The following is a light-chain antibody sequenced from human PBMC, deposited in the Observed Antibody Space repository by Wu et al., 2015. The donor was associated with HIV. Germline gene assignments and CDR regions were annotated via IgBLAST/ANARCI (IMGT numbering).Light chain of an antibody. CDR1: QTISGY. CDR3: QQRTNWRTT. J-gene: IGKJ4*01. Sequence: EIVLTQSPVTMSLSPGQRATLSCRASQTISGYLAWYQQKPGQAPRLLIYDGNNRATGIPARFSGSGSGTDFTLTISSLEPEDSAVYYCQQRTNWRTTFGGGTKVEIK. V-gene: IGKV3-11*01. CDR2: DGN.